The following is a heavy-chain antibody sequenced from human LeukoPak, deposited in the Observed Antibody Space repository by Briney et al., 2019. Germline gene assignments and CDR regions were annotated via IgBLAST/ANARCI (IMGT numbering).Heavy chain of an antibody. CDR2: IGGSGDNT. D-gene: IGHD5/OR15-5a*01. J-gene: IGHJ4*02. CDR1: GFTFSSYV. Sequence: GGSLRLPCAASGFTFSSYVMNWVRQAPGKGLEWVSVIGGSGDNTDYADSVKGRFTISRDNSRNTPYLQMTSLRAEDTAIYYCARGGVVSTSYWGQGALVTVSS. CDR3: ARGGVVSTSY. V-gene: IGHV3-23*01.